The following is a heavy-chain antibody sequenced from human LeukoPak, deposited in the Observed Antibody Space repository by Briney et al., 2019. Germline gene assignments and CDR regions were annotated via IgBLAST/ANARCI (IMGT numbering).Heavy chain of an antibody. V-gene: IGHV3-21*06. CDR3: ARAVGLFRHFDY. CDR1: GFTFSSYE. D-gene: IGHD3-10*02. CDR2: ISRNSRYI. J-gene: IGHJ4*02. Sequence: GGSLRLSCAASGFTFSSYEMNWVRQAPGKGLEWVSSISRNSRYIYYADSMRGRFTISRDNAKNSLYLQMNSLKPEDTAVYYCARAVGLFRHFDYWGQGTLVTVSS.